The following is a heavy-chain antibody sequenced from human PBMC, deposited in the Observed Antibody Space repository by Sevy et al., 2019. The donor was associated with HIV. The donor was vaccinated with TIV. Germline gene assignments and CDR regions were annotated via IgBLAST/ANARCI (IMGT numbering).Heavy chain of an antibody. V-gene: IGHV3-30-3*01. CDR2: ISYDGSNK. Sequence: EGSLRLSCAASGFTFSSYAMHWVRQAPGKGLEWVAVISYDGSNKYYADSVKGRFTISRDNSKNTLYLQMNSLRAEDTAVYYCARGGDIVGATGEYYYYGMDVWGQGTTVTVSS. D-gene: IGHD1-26*01. CDR3: ARGGDIVGATGEYYYYGMDV. J-gene: IGHJ6*02. CDR1: GFTFSSYA.